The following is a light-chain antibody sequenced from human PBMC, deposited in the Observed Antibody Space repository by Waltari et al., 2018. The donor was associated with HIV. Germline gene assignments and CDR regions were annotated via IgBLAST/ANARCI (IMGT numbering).Light chain of an antibody. J-gene: IGLJ3*02. Sequence: QSALTQPPSASGSPGQSVTIPCTGTSSDVGGLTYVPWYQQHPGQAPKVLISEVSKRPSGVPDRFSGSKSGNTASLTVSGLQAEDEADYYCSSYAGSNNWVFGGGTKLTVL. CDR1: SSDVGGLTY. V-gene: IGLV2-8*01. CDR3: SSYAGSNNWV. CDR2: EVS.